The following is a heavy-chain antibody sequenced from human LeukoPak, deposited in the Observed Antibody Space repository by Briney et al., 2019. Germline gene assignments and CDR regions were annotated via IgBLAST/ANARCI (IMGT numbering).Heavy chain of an antibody. V-gene: IGHV3-53*01. J-gene: IGHJ4*02. Sequence: GVSLRLSCAASVFSVSNKYMSCVRQARTKGLEFVSGISAGSGTYYADSVTGRFTVSRDNSKNILYLQMDNLRAEDTAVYYCAKEPRYSSSWYGEYWGQGTLVTVSS. D-gene: IGHD6-13*01. CDR2: ISAGSGT. CDR3: AKEPRYSSSWYGEY. CDR1: VFSVSNKY.